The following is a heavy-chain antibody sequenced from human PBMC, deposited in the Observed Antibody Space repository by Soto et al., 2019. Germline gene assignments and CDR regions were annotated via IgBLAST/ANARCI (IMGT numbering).Heavy chain of an antibody. CDR3: ARGTYTLKRYYFDY. CDR1: GGTFSSYA. V-gene: IGHV1-69*13. Sequence: ASVKVSCKASGGTFSSYAISWVRQAPGQGLEWMGGIIPIFGTANYAQKFQGRVTITADESTSTAYMELSSLRSEDTAVYYCARGTYTLKRYYFDYWGQGTLVTVSS. J-gene: IGHJ4*02. D-gene: IGHD4-17*01. CDR2: IIPIFGTA.